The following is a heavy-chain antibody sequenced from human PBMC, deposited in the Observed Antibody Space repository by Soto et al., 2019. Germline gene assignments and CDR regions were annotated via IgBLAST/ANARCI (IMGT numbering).Heavy chain of an antibody. CDR1: GGSISSGGYY. J-gene: IGHJ4*02. Sequence: SETLSLTCTVSGGSISSGGYYWSWIRQHPGKGLEWIGYIYYSGSTYYNPSLKSRVTISVDTSKNQFSLKLSSVTAADTAVYYCARARGPKYYFDYWGQGTLVTVSS. V-gene: IGHV4-31*03. CDR3: ARARGPKYYFDY. CDR2: IYYSGST.